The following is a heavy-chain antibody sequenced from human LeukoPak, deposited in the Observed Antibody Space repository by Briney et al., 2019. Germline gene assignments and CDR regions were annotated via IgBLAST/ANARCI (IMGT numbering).Heavy chain of an antibody. Sequence: ASVKVSCKASGYTFTSYGISWVRQAPGQGLEWMGWISAYNGNTNYAQKLQGRVTMTTDTSTSTAYMELRSLRSDDTAVYYCARGFSVDPTMVRVDDAFDIWGQGTMVTVSS. CDR1: GYTFTSYG. CDR3: ARGFSVDPTMVRVDDAFDI. J-gene: IGHJ3*02. D-gene: IGHD5-18*01. CDR2: ISAYNGNT. V-gene: IGHV1-18*01.